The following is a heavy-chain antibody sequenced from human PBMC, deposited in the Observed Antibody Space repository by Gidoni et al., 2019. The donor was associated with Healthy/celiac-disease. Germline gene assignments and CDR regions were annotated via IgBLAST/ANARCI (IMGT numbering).Heavy chain of an antibody. V-gene: IGHV3-23*01. D-gene: IGHD1-26*01. CDR1: GFTFSSYA. CDR3: AKDHVGARWGNAFDI. Sequence: EVQLLESGGGLVQPGGSLRLSCAASGFTFSSYAMSWVRQAPGKGLECVSAISGSGGSTYYADSVKCRFTISIDNSKNTLYLQMNSLRAEDTAVYYCAKDHVGARWGNAFDIWGQGTMSPSLQ. CDR2: ISGSGGST. J-gene: IGHJ3*02.